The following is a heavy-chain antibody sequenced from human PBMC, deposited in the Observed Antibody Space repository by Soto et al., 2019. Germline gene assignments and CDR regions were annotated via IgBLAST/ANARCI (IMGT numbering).Heavy chain of an antibody. CDR3: AKGRKATKAWFDP. CDR1: GDSLSNYY. Sequence: SETLSLTCTISGDSLSNYYWSWIRQPPGKGLEWIGYVHYSGNTNYNPSLQSRVTISVDTSKNQFSLRLNSVTAADTAVYFCAKGRKATKAWFDPWGRGILVTVSS. CDR2: VHYSGNT. V-gene: IGHV4-59*01. J-gene: IGHJ5*02.